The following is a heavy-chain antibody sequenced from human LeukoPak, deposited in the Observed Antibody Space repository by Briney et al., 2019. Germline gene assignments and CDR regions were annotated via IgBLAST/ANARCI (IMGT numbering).Heavy chain of an antibody. CDR1: GSTFSSYG. D-gene: IGHD4-17*01. CDR3: ARDYGDYVPYYYGMDV. CDR2: IWYDASNK. Sequence: GGSLRLSCAASGSTFSSYGMHWVRQAPGKGLEGVAVIWYDASNKYYADSVKGRFTISRDNSKNTLYLQMNSLRAEDTAVYYCARDYGDYVPYYYGMDVWGQGTTVTVSS. J-gene: IGHJ6*02. V-gene: IGHV3-33*01.